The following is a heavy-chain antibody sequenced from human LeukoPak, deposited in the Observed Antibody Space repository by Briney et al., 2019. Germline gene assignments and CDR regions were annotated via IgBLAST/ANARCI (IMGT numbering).Heavy chain of an antibody. CDR3: AGLVGRYSSGLYYYYFDY. CDR1: GVSFSGYF. CDR2: MYLSGTT. J-gene: IGHJ4*02. D-gene: IGHD3-22*01. Sequence: PSETLSLTCAVYGVSFSGYFWSWIRQPPGKGLEWIGEMYLSGTTHSNPSVKSRVTISIDKSKNQFFLNLSSVTAADTAVYYCAGLVGRYSSGLYYYYFDYWGQGTLVTVSS. V-gene: IGHV4-34*01.